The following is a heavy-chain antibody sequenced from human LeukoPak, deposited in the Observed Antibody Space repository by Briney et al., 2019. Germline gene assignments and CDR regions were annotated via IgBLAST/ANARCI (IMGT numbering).Heavy chain of an antibody. J-gene: IGHJ5*02. CDR2: ISSSSSYI. D-gene: IGHD3-10*01. CDR3: ARASEDYYGPGSYSRHGNWFDP. V-gene: IGHV3-21*01. CDR1: GFTFSSYS. Sequence: GGSLRLSCAASGFTFSSYSMNWVRQAPGKGLEWVSSISSSSSYIYYADSVKGRFTISRDNAKNSLYLQMNSLRAEDTAVYYCARASEDYYGPGSYSRHGNWFDPWGQGTLVTVSS.